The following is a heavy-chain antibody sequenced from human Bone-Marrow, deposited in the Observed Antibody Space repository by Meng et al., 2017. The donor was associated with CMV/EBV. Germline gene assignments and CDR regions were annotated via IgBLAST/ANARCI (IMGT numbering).Heavy chain of an antibody. J-gene: IGHJ4*02. CDR1: GYTLTSYG. CDR2: ISAYNGNT. V-gene: IGHV1-18*01. D-gene: IGHD3-3*01. CDR3: ARLPHVLRFLEWLPSRGYYFDY. Sequence: ASVKVSCKASGYTLTSYGISWVRQAPGQGLEWMGWISAYNGNTNYAQKLQGRVTMTTDTSTSTAYMELRSLRSDDTAVYYCARLPHVLRFLEWLPSRGYYFDYWGQGTLVTVSS.